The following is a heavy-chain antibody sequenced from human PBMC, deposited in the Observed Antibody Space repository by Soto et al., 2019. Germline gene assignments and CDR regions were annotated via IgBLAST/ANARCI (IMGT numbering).Heavy chain of an antibody. CDR3: CRIVWDSVL. D-gene: IGHD2-15*01. CDR2: ISAYNGNT. J-gene: IGHJ2*01. Sequence: QVQLVQSGAEVKKPGASVKVSCKASGYTFTSYGISWVRQAPGQGLEWMGWISAYNGNTNYAQKPQGRITMTTDTSTNTTYKNQRSRRSDDKAVFYYCRIVWDSVLWGRGTLVTVSS. CDR1: GYTFTSYG. V-gene: IGHV1-18*01.